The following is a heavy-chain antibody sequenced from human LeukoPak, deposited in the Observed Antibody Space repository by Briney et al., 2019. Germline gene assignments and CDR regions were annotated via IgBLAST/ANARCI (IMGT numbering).Heavy chain of an antibody. CDR2: ISDSGSGT. D-gene: IGHD6-13*01. J-gene: IGHJ4*02. Sequence: ETLSLTCTVSGGSINSYYWSWIRQPPGKGLEWVSAISDSGSGTSYADSVKGRFTISRDNSKNTLYLQMNSLRADDTAFYYCAKGSRSNFPSYFDFWGQGTLVTVSS. CDR1: GGSINSYY. V-gene: IGHV3-23*01. CDR3: AKGSRSNFPSYFDF.